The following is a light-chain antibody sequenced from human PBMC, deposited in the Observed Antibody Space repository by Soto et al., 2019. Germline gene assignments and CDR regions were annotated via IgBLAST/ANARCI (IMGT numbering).Light chain of an antibody. CDR2: DAS. Sequence: EIVLTQSPATLSLSPGERATLSCRASQSVSSYLAWYQQKPGQAPRLLIYDASNRATGIPARFSGSGSGTDFTLTISSLEHEHFAVYYCQQRSNWPPEVTFGPGTKVDIK. V-gene: IGKV3-11*01. CDR3: QQRSNWPPEVT. J-gene: IGKJ3*01. CDR1: QSVSSY.